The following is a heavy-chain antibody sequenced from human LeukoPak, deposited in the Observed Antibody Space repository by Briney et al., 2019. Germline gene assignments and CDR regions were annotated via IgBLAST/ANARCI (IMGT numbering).Heavy chain of an antibody. CDR2: ISSSGSTI. CDR3: ARDRYYYYYMDV. Sequence: GGSLRLSCAASGFTFSSYEMNWVRPAPGKGLEWVSYISSSGSTIYYPDSVKGRFTISRDNAKNSLYLQMNSLRAEDTAVYYCARDRYYYYYMDVWGKGTTVTVSS. CDR1: GFTFSSYE. J-gene: IGHJ6*03. V-gene: IGHV3-48*03.